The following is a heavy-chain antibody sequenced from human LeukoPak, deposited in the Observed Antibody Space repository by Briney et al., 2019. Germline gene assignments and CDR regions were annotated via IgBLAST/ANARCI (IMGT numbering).Heavy chain of an antibody. D-gene: IGHD5-12*01. CDR2: ISYDGSNK. CDR3: ARGGFLEWLRFPDY. Sequence: GGSLRLSCAASGFTFSSYAMHWVRQAPGKGLEWVAVISYDGSNKYYADSVKGRFTISRDNSKNTLYLQMNSLRAEDTAVYYCARGGFLEWLRFPDYWGQGTLVTVSS. CDR1: GFTFSSYA. V-gene: IGHV3-30-3*01. J-gene: IGHJ4*02.